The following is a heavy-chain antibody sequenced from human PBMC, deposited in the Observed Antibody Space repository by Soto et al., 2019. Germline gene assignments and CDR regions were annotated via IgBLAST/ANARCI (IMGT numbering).Heavy chain of an antibody. Sequence: QVTLKESGPVLVKPTETLTLTCTVSGFSLSNARMGVSWIRQPPGKALEWLAHIFSNDEKSYSTSLKSRLTISKDTSKSQVVLTMTNMDPVDTATYYCARTRWLQYYFDYWGQGTLVTVSS. D-gene: IGHD5-18*01. V-gene: IGHV2-26*01. J-gene: IGHJ4*02. CDR3: ARTRWLQYYFDY. CDR1: GFSLSNARMG. CDR2: IFSNDEK.